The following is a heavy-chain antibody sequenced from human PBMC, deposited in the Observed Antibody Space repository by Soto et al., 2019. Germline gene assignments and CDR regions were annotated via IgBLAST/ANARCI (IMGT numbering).Heavy chain of an antibody. J-gene: IGHJ4*02. Sequence: SETLSLTCTVSGVSVSSGGYYWSWIRQHPGKGLQWIGNIYYSGSTNYNPSLKTRLAMSVDTSKNQFSVRLRSVTAADTAVYYCARDRAHFYESSGRLDLWGQGMLVTVSS. CDR1: GVSVSSGGYY. CDR3: ARDRAHFYESSGRLDL. V-gene: IGHV4-30-4*08. CDR2: IYYSGST. D-gene: IGHD3-22*01.